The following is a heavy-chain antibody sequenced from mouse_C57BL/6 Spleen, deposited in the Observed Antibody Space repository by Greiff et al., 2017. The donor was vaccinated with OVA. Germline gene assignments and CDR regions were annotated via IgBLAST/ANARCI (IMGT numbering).Heavy chain of an antibody. Sequence: VKLQQPGAELVRPGSSVKLSCKASGYTFTSYWMHWVKQRPIQGLEWIGNIDPSDSETHYNQKFKDKATLTVDKSSSTAYMQLSSLTSEDSAVYYCARWNYDYDYWGQGTTLTVSS. CDR1: GYTFTSYW. J-gene: IGHJ2*01. CDR3: ARWNYDYDY. CDR2: IDPSDSET. D-gene: IGHD2-4*01. V-gene: IGHV1-52*01.